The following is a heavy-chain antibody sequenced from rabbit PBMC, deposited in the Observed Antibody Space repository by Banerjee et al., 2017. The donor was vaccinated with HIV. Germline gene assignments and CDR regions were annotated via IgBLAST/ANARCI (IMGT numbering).Heavy chain of an antibody. J-gene: IGHJ5*01. CDR3: VRDGTSSSDW. Sequence: QQQLEESGGGLVKPGGTLTLTCKASGIDFSSYYYMCWVRQAPGKGLEWIACIYADGSGYTYYASWAKGRFTISSHNAQNTLYLQLNSLTAADTATYFCVRDGTSSSDW. D-gene: IGHD1-1*01. CDR1: GIDFSSYYY. CDR2: IYADGSGYT. V-gene: IGHV1S43*01.